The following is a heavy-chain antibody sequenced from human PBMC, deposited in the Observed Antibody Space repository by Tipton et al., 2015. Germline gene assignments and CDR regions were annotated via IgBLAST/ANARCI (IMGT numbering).Heavy chain of an antibody. Sequence: TLSLTCTVSGGSVISGNYYWSWIRQHPGKGLEWIGYIYYSGSTYYNPSLESRVTISVNTSKNQLSLKLSSVTAADTAVYYCASGWSPRWFDPWGQGTLVTVSS. D-gene: IGHD6-19*01. CDR3: ASGWSPRWFDP. V-gene: IGHV4-31*03. CDR2: IYYSGST. J-gene: IGHJ5*02. CDR1: GGSVISGNYY.